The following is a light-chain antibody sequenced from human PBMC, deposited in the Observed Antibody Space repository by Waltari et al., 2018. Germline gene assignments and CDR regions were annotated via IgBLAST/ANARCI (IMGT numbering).Light chain of an antibody. V-gene: IGKV1-33*01. CDR2: DAS. CDR3: QQYENTLFT. Sequence: DIQMTQSPSSLSASVGDRVPITCQASQDIGNFLNWNQKKPGKAPKLLIYDASSLETGVPSRFSGSGSGTDFTFTIISLQPEDIATYYCQQYENTLFTFGGGTKVEIK. CDR1: QDIGNF. J-gene: IGKJ4*01.